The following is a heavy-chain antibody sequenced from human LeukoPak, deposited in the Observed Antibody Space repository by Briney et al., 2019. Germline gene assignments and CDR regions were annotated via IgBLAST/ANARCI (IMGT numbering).Heavy chain of an antibody. D-gene: IGHD5-12*01. CDR1: GFTFSDYY. Sequence: GGSLRLSCAASGFTFSDYYMSWIRQAPGKGLEWVSYISSSSSYTDYADSVKGRFTISRDNAKNSLNLQMNSPRAEDTAVYYCARDSGYSGYSDYWGQGTLVTVSS. V-gene: IGHV3-11*05. J-gene: IGHJ4*02. CDR3: ARDSGYSGYSDY. CDR2: ISSSSSYT.